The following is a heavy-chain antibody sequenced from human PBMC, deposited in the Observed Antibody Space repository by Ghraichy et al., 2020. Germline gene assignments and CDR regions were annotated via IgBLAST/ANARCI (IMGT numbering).Heavy chain of an antibody. Sequence: GGSLRLSCAASGFTFSSYSMNWVRQAPGKGLEWVSSISSSSSYIYYADSVKGRFTISRDNAKNSLYLQMNSLRAEDTAVYYCARDQGRRDGYKNPLLWYYGMDVWGQGTTVTVSS. CDR2: ISSSSSYI. CDR1: GFTFSSYS. V-gene: IGHV3-21*01. J-gene: IGHJ6*02. D-gene: IGHD5-24*01. CDR3: ARDQGRRDGYKNPLLWYYGMDV.